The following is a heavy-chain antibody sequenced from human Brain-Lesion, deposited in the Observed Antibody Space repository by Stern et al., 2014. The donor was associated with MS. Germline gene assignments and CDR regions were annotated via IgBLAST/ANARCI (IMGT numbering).Heavy chain of an antibody. J-gene: IGHJ5*01. CDR1: GFPFSNYW. Sequence: DVQLLASGGGLVQPGGSLRLSCAASGFPFSNYWMHCVRQAPGKGLVWVSRVNNDGRRTSYADSVKGRFTMSRDNAKNTLYLQMNSLRVEDTAIYYCARGERWFDSWGQGTLVTVSS. CDR2: VNNDGRRT. CDR3: ARGERWFDS. V-gene: IGHV3-74*02. D-gene: IGHD3-10*01.